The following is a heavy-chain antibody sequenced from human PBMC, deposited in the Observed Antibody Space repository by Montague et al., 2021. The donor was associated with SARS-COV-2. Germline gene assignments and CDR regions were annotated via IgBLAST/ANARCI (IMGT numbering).Heavy chain of an antibody. V-gene: IGHV3-7*01. CDR2: IKQDGSEK. CDR1: GFTFSSYG. CDR3: ARDRGSYYDFWSGYWYMDV. D-gene: IGHD3-3*01. Sequence: SLRLSCAASGFTFSSYGMSWVRQAPGKGLEWVANIKQDGSEKHYVDSVKGRFTISRDNSKNSLYLQMNSLRAEDTAVYYCARDRGSYYDFWSGYWYMDVWGKGTTVTVS. J-gene: IGHJ6*03.